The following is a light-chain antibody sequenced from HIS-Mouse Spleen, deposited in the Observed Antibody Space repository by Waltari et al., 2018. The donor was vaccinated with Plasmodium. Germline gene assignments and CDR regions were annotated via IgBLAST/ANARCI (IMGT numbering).Light chain of an antibody. Sequence: QSALTQPASVSGSPGQSITISCTGTRSDVGSYNLVSWYQQHPGKAPKLMIYEGSKRPSGVSNRFSGSKSGNTASLTISGLQAEDEADYYCMIWPSNASGVFGGGTKLTVL. CDR1: RSDVGSYNL. CDR3: MIWPSNASGV. CDR2: EGS. J-gene: IGLJ3*02. V-gene: IGLV2-23*01.